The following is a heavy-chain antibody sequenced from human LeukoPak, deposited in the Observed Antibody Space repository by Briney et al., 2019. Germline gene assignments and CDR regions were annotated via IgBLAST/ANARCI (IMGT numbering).Heavy chain of an antibody. V-gene: IGHV3-13*01. Sequence: AGGSLRLSCATSGFTFSNHAMHWVRQASGKGLEWVSAIGTAGDTFYPGSVKGRFTTSRENAENSLSLQMNSLRAEDTAVYYCVRQQTPHGNFDYWGQGTLVTVSS. CDR3: VRQQTPHGNFDY. CDR1: GFTFSNHA. D-gene: IGHD1-26*01. CDR2: IGTAGDT. J-gene: IGHJ4*02.